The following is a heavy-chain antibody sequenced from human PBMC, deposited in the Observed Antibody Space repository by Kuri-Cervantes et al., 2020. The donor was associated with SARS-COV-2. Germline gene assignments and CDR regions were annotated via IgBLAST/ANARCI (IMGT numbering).Heavy chain of an antibody. D-gene: IGHD2-2*01. CDR2: IYHSGST. CDR3: ARRPGWFDP. Sequence: SQTLSLTCAVSGYSISSGYYWGWIRQPPGKGLEWIGRIYHSGSTYYNPSLKSRVTISVDTSKNQFSLKLSSVTAADTAVYYCARRPGWFDPWGQGTLVTVSS. J-gene: IGHJ5*02. CDR1: GYSISSGYY. V-gene: IGHV4-38-2*01.